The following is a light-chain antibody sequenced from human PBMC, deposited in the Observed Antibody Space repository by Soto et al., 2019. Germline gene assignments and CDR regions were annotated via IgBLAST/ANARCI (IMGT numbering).Light chain of an antibody. V-gene: IGKV3-20*01. Sequence: EIVLTQSPDTLSLSPGERATLSCRTSQNVNSNFLAWYQQKPGQAPRLLFYDASTRAAGVPDRFRGGGSGTDFTLTITRLEPEDFAIYYCQQYGRSPLLYAFGQGPRVGVK. CDR1: QNVNSNF. CDR3: QQYGRSPLLYA. J-gene: IGKJ2*01. CDR2: DAS.